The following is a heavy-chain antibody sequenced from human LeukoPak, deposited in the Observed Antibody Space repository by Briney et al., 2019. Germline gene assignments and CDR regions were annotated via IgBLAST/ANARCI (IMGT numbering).Heavy chain of an antibody. V-gene: IGHV1-8*01. J-gene: IGHJ4*02. Sequence: ASVKVSCKASGYTFTSYDINWVRQATGQGLEWMGWMNPNSGNTGYAQKFQGRVTITTDESMSTAYMELSSLRSEDTAVYYCARASSRGGEDPRDFDYWGQGTLVTVSS. CDR2: MNPNSGNT. D-gene: IGHD2-21*01. CDR3: ARASSRGGEDPRDFDY. CDR1: GYTFTSYD.